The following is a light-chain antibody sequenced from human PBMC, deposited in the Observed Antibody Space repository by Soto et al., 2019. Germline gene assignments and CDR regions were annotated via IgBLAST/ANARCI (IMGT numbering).Light chain of an antibody. CDR2: EVV. V-gene: IGLV2-8*01. Sequence: QSALTQPPSASGSPGQSVTISCTGTKSDIGVYDFVSWYQHHPGEAPRLIIYEVVQRPSGVPDRFSGSKSGNTASLTVSGLQAADEADYFCKSYAGSNTYVFGSGTKSPS. CDR3: KSYAGSNTYV. J-gene: IGLJ1*01. CDR1: KSDIGVYDF.